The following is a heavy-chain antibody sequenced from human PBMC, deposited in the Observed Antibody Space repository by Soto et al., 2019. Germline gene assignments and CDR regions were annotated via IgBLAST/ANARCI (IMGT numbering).Heavy chain of an antibody. J-gene: IGHJ6*03. CDR2: INQDGSEK. Sequence: PGGSLRLSCAASGFTFSRYSMSWVRQAPGKGLEWVANINQDGSEKYYVDSVKGRFTISRDNAKNSLYLQMNSLRAEDTAVYYCATCRLNYFYYYMDVWAKGTTVTVS. CDR3: ATCRLNYFYYYMDV. CDR1: GFTFSRYS. V-gene: IGHV3-7*01.